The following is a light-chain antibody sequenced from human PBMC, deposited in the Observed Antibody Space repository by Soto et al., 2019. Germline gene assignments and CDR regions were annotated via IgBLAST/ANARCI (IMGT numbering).Light chain of an antibody. J-gene: IGKJ2*01. CDR3: QQSYSTPYT. CDR1: QSISSY. V-gene: IGKV1-39*01. CDR2: AAS. Sequence: DIQMTQSPSSQSASVGDRVTITGRVSQSISSYLNWYQQKPGKAPKLLIYAASSLQSGVPSRFSGSGSGTDFTLTISSLQPEDFATYYCQQSYSTPYTFGQGTKLEIK.